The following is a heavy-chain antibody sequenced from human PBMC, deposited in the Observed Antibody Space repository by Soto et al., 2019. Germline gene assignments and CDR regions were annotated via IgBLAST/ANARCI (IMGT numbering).Heavy chain of an antibody. J-gene: IGHJ5*02. V-gene: IGHV4-30-4*01. Sequence: QVQLQESGPGLVKPSQTLSLTYTVSGGSISSDDFYWSWIRQPPGKGLEWIGYIYHTGSTYYNPSLKSRVTMSVDTSKNQFSLKLSAVTAADTAVYFCARDRTTENWFDPWGQGTLVTVSS. CDR2: IYHTGST. CDR3: ARDRTTENWFDP. D-gene: IGHD4-4*01. CDR1: GGSISSDDFY.